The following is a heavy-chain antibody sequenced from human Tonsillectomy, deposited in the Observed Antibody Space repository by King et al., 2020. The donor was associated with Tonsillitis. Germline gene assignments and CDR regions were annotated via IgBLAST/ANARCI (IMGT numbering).Heavy chain of an antibody. D-gene: IGHD2-2*01. CDR3: ARELRVSY. CDR1: GFTFRSYW. V-gene: IGHV3-7*03. J-gene: IGHJ4*02. CDR2: IRQDGSDI. Sequence: VQLVESGGGLVQPGGSLRLSCVVSGFTFRSYWMTWVRQPPGKAPEWVASIRQDGSDIYYVDSVKGRFTISRDNAKNSLFLQMNSLRVEDTAVYYCARELRVSYGGQGTLVTGSS.